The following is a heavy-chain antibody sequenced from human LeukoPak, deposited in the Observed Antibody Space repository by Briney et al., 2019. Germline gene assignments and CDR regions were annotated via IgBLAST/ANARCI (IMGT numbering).Heavy chain of an antibody. CDR2: IKSKTDGGTT. J-gene: IGHJ6*03. V-gene: IGHV3-15*01. CDR1: GFTFSNAW. D-gene: IGHD3-3*01. Sequence: GGSLRLSCAASGFTFSNAWMSWVRQAPGKGLEWVGRIKSKTDGGTTDYAAPVKGRFTISRDDSKNTLYLQMNSLKTEDTAVYYCTTAILEGNYYYYYYMDVWGKGTTVTVSS. CDR3: TTAILEGNYYYYYYMDV.